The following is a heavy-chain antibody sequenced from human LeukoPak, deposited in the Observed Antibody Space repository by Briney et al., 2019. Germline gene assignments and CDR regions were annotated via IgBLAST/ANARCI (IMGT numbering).Heavy chain of an antibody. CDR3: ARVGPSIATRQAIDY. CDR2: IKQDGSEK. Sequence: GGSLRLSCAASGFTFSSYWMSWVRQAPGKGLEWVANIKQDGSEKYYVDSVKGRFTISRDNAKNSLYLQMNSLRVEDTAVYYCARVGPSIATRQAIDYWGQGTLVTVSS. D-gene: IGHD6-6*01. CDR1: GFTFSSYW. J-gene: IGHJ4*02. V-gene: IGHV3-7*01.